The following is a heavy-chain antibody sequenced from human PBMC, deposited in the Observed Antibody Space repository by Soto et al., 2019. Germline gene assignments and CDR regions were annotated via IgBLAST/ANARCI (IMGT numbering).Heavy chain of an antibody. Sequence: EVQLVESGGGLVQPGGSLRLSCAASGFSFSSYWMHWVRQAPGKGLVWLSRSNTDGSRTSYVDPVKGRFTISRDNAKNTVFLQMNSLRAEDTAVYYCATLGFYGSGRDYWGQGTLVTVSS. J-gene: IGHJ4*02. D-gene: IGHD3-10*01. CDR3: ATLGFYGSGRDY. CDR2: SNTDGSRT. V-gene: IGHV3-74*01. CDR1: GFSFSSYW.